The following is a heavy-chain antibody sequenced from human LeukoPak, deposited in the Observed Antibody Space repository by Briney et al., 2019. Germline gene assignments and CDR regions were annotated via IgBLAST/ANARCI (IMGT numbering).Heavy chain of an antibody. CDR3: AKDHLGYCSGGSCYDFDY. CDR1: GFTFSTYA. J-gene: IGHJ4*02. V-gene: IGHV3-23*01. CDR2: ISGSGDNT. D-gene: IGHD2-15*01. Sequence: GGSLRLSYAASGFTFSTYAMSWVRQAPGKGLEWVSAISGSGDNTYHADSVKGRFTISRDNSKNTLSLQMNSLRADDTAVYYCAKDHLGYCSGGSCYDFDYWGQGTLVTVSS.